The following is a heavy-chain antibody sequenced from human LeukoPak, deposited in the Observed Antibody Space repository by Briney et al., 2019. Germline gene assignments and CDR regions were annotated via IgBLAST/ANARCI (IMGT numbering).Heavy chain of an antibody. D-gene: IGHD5-24*01. CDR1: GYTLTELS. J-gene: IGHJ3*02. V-gene: IGHV1-24*01. CDR2: FDPEDGET. CDR3: ARGGGYKFPPSDAFDI. Sequence: GASVKVSCKVSGYTLTELSMHWVRQAPGKGLEWMGGFDPEDGETIYAQKFQGRVTMTEDTSTDTAYMELSRLRSDDTAVYYCARGGGYKFPPSDAFDIWGQGTMVTVSS.